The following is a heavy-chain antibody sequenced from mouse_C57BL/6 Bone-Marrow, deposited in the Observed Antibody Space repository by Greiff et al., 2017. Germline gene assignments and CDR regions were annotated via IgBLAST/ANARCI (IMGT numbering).Heavy chain of an antibody. Sequence: VQLKESGPSLVRPSQTLSLTCTVTGFSINSDCYWIWIRQFPGNKLEYIGYTFYSGITYDHPSLESRTYITRDKSKNQFSLKLSSVTTEDTATYYCARGQPDYYGSAMDYWGQGTSVTVSS. CDR3: ARGQPDYYGSAMDY. D-gene: IGHD1-1*01. CDR2: TFYSGIT. J-gene: IGHJ4*01. CDR1: GFSINSDCY. V-gene: IGHV3-3*01.